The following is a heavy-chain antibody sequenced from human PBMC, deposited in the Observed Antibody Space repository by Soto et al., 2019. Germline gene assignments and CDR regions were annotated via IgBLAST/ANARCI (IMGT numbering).Heavy chain of an antibody. CDR3: ARVIAVADYYYYGMDV. CDR2: TYYRSKWYN. D-gene: IGHD6-19*01. CDR1: GDSVSSNSAA. Sequence: SQTLSLTCAISGDSVSSNSAAWNWIRQSPSRGLEWLGRTYYRSKWYNDHAVSVKSRITINPDTSKNQFSLQLNSVTPEDTAVYYCARVIAVADYYYYGMDVWGQGTTVTVSS. V-gene: IGHV6-1*01. J-gene: IGHJ6*02.